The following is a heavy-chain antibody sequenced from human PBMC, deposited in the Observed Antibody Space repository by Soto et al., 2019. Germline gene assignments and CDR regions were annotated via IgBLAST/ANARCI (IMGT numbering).Heavy chain of an antibody. V-gene: IGHV3-9*01. CDR3: AKDKLDIVVVVAANWVSGGFDY. CDR2: ISWNSGSI. D-gene: IGHD2-15*01. J-gene: IGHJ4*02. CDR1: GFTFDDYA. Sequence: EVQLVESGGGLVQPGRSLRLSCAASGFTFDDYAMHWVRQAPGKGLEWVSGISWNSGSIGYADSVKGRFTISRDNAKNSQNLQMNSLRAEDTALYYCAKDKLDIVVVVAANWVSGGFDYWGQGTLVTASS.